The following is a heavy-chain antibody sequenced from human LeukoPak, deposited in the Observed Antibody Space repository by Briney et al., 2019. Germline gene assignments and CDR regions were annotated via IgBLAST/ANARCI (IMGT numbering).Heavy chain of an antibody. CDR1: GFTFSRYS. J-gene: IGHJ4*02. V-gene: IGHV3-21*01. CDR3: VRDPEAKGYDWTSGY. CDR2: ISSSSSYI. D-gene: IGHD5-12*01. Sequence: GGSLRLSCAASGFTFSRYSMNWVRQAPGKGLEWVSPISSSSSYIYYADSVKGRFTISRDNAKISLYLQMHSMRAEETAVYYSVRDPEAKGYDWTSGYWGQGTLVTVSS.